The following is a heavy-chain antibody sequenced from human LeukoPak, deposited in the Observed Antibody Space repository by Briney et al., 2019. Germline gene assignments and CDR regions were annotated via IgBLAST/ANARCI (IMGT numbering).Heavy chain of an antibody. D-gene: IGHD5-18*01. CDR3: AKLYGYSYGYIDF. Sequence: GGSLRLSCAASGFTFDDFALHWVRQAPGRGLEWVSGISWNSGDIGYADSVKGRFTISRDNAKNSLYLQMNSLRAEDTALYYCAKLYGYSYGYIDFWGQGTLVTVSS. V-gene: IGHV3-9*01. CDR2: ISWNSGDI. J-gene: IGHJ4*02. CDR1: GFTFDDFA.